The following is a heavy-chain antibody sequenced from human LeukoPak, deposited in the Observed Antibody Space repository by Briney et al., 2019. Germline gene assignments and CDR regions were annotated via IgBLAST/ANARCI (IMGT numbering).Heavy chain of an antibody. CDR2: IYTSGST. V-gene: IGHV4-4*07. CDR1: GGSISSYY. Sequence: PSETLSLTCTVSGGSISSYYWSWIRQPAGKGLEWIGRIYTSGSTNYNPSLKSRVTISVDKSKNQFSLKLSSVTAADTAVYYCAREGAVAPYYYYYMDAWGKGTTVTVSS. CDR3: AREGAVAPYYYYYMDA. D-gene: IGHD6-19*01. J-gene: IGHJ6*03.